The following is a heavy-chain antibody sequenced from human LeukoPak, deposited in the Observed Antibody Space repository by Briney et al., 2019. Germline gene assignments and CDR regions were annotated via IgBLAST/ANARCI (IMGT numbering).Heavy chain of an antibody. V-gene: IGHV4-39*01. CDR2: IYYSGST. CDR1: GGSIMSSSDY. Sequence: SETLSLTCTVSGGSIMSSSDYWGWIRQPPGKGLEWIGSIYYSGSTYYNPSLKSRVTISVDTSKNQFSLKLSSVTAADTAVYYCARGYSYGYDYWGQGTLVTVSS. CDR3: ARGYSYGYDY. D-gene: IGHD5-18*01. J-gene: IGHJ4*02.